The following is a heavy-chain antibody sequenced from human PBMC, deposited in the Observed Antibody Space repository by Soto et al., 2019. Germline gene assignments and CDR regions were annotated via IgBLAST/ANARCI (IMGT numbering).Heavy chain of an antibody. CDR3: SRVGFFEWLAYTWLDS. CDR1: GVTFSTYG. V-gene: IGHV1-69*13. J-gene: IGHJ5*01. Sequence: SVKVCWQASGVTFSTYGIRLVRQAPGQGLDWMGGIIPSSGTVTYAQKFQGRVTISADESTSTAYMELSSLRSEDTAVYYCSRVGFFEWLAYTWLDSWGQGTLVTVSS. D-gene: IGHD3-3*02. CDR2: IIPSSGTV.